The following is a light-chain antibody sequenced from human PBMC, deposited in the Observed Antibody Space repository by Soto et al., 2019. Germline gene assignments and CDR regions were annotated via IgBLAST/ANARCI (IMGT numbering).Light chain of an antibody. CDR3: AAWDDRLNGRSYV. Sequence: QSVLTQQPSASGTPGQRVTFSCSGSSSNIGGNTVSWFQHLPRTAPKLLIFSNSQRPSGVPDRFSGAKSGTSASLAISGLQSEDEADYYCAAWDDRLNGRSYVVGTGKKLTVX. V-gene: IGLV1-44*01. CDR1: SSNIGGNT. CDR2: SNS. J-gene: IGLJ1*01.